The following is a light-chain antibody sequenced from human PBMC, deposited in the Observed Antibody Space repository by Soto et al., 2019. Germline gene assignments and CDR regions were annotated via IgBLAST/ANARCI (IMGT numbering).Light chain of an antibody. CDR2: AAS. V-gene: IGKV1-8*01. CDR1: QGISSY. Sequence: AIRMTQSPSSFSASTGGRVPIICRASQGISSYLAWYQQKPGKAPKLMIYAASTLQSGVPSRFSGSGSGTDFTLTISCLQSEDVATYYCQQYYSYPLTFGGGTKVDIK. CDR3: QQYYSYPLT. J-gene: IGKJ4*01.